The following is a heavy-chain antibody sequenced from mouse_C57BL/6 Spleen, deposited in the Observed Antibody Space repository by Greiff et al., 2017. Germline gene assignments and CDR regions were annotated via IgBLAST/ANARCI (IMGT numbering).Heavy chain of an antibody. CDR2: IYPGDGDT. J-gene: IGHJ2*01. D-gene: IGHD1-1*01. Sequence: QVQLQQSGPELVKPGASVKISCKASGYAFSSSWMNWVKQRPGKGLEWIGRIYPGDGDTNYNGKFKGKATLTADKSSSTAYMQLSSLTSEDSAVYFCARYQYYGSNYYLDYWGQGTTLTVSS. CDR1: GYAFSSSW. V-gene: IGHV1-82*01. CDR3: ARYQYYGSNYYLDY.